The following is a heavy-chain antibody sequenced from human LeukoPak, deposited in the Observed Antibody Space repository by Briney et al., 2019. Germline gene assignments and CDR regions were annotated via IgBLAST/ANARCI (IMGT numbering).Heavy chain of an antibody. J-gene: IGHJ5*02. CDR3: ARVLGREWLSGWFDP. CDR1: GGSISSGGYY. CDR2: IYYSGST. Sequence: SQTLSLTCTVSGGSISSGGYYWSWIRQHPGKGLEWIGYIYYSGSTYYNPSLKSRVTISVDTSKNQFSLKLSSVTAADTAVYYCARVLGREWLSGWFDPWGQGTLVTVSS. D-gene: IGHD3-3*01. V-gene: IGHV4-31*03.